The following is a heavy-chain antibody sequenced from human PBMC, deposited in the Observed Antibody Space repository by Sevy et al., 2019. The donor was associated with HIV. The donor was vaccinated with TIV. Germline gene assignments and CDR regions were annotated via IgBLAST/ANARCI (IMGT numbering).Heavy chain of an antibody. CDR1: GYTFTSYG. J-gene: IGHJ6*02. Sequence: ASVKVSCKASGYTFTSYGISWVRQAHGQGLEWMGWISAYNGNTNYAQKLQGRVTMTTDTSTSTAYMELRSLRSDDTAVYYCARAPYYDFWSGYFGNYGMDVWGQGTTVTVSS. V-gene: IGHV1-18*01. CDR2: ISAYNGNT. CDR3: ARAPYYDFWSGYFGNYGMDV. D-gene: IGHD3-3*01.